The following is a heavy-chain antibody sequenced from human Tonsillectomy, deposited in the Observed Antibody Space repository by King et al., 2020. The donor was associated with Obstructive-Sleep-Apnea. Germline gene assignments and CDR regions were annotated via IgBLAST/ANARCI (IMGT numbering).Heavy chain of an antibody. V-gene: IGHV3-23*04. J-gene: IGHJ4*02. CDR1: RVTFSSYA. CDR3: ARSSGWHEPGFDY. D-gene: IGHD6-19*01. CDR2: ISGSGGST. Sequence: VQLVESGGGLVQPGGSLRLSCAASRVTFSSYAMSWVRQAPGKGLEWVSAISGSGGSTYYADSVKGRFTISRDNSKNTLYLQMNSLRAEDTAVYYCARSSGWHEPGFDYWGQGTLVTVSS.